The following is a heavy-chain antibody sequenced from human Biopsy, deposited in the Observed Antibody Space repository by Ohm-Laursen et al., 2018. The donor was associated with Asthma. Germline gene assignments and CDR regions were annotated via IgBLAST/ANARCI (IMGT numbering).Heavy chain of an antibody. CDR1: GFAVSRDY. J-gene: IGHJ4*02. D-gene: IGHD3-16*01. V-gene: IGHV3-33*07. Sequence: SLRLSCTASGFAVSRDYMFWVRQVPGKGLEWVATVGSDESYTDHADSVKGRFTISRDNSKNTLHLQMNSLSPEDTAVYYCARDFSRAIMIGGGREHYFDFWGQGTLVTVSS. CDR2: VGSDESYT. CDR3: ARDFSRAIMIGGGREHYFDF.